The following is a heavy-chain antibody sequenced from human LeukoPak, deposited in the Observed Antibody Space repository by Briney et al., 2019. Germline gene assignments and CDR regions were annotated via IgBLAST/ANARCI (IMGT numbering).Heavy chain of an antibody. Sequence: GGSLRLSCAASGFTSSDYYMSWIRQAPGKGLEWVSYISSSGSTIYYADSVKGRFTISRDNAKNSLYLQMNSLRAEDTAVYYCAREVGFPGNYYDSSGYYYPSWAFDIWGQGTIVTVSS. CDR1: GFTSSDYY. J-gene: IGHJ3*02. D-gene: IGHD3-22*01. V-gene: IGHV3-11*01. CDR2: ISSSGSTI. CDR3: AREVGFPGNYYDSSGYYYPSWAFDI.